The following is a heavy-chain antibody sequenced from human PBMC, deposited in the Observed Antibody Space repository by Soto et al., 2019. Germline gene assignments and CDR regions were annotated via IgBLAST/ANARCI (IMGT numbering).Heavy chain of an antibody. CDR2: IGFSGGAI. D-gene: IGHD6-13*01. CDR3: ARDHGGSTWFVGVYYFFGMDV. CDR1: GFIFSDYT. V-gene: IGHV3-48*02. Sequence: EVQLVESGGDLVQPGGSLRLSSAASGFIFSDYTMTWVRQAPGRGLEFVSHIGFSGGAIFYAGSVKGGFTVSRDNAKNSLYLQMNSLRDEDTAVYFCARDHGGSTWFVGVYYFFGMDVWGQGTAVTVSS. J-gene: IGHJ6*02.